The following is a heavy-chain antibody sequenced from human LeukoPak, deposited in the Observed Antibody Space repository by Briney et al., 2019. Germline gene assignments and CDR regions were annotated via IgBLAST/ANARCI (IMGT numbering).Heavy chain of an antibody. CDR3: AKLRGPSVGATVGYFDY. CDR2: IYSGGST. V-gene: IGHV3-53*01. D-gene: IGHD1-26*01. CDR1: GFTVSSNY. Sequence: GGSLRLSCAASGFTVSSNYMSWVRQAPGKGLEWVSVIYSGGSTYYADSVKGRFTISRDNSKNTLYLQMNSLRAEDTAVYYCAKLRGPSVGATVGYFDYWGQGTLVTVSS. J-gene: IGHJ4*02.